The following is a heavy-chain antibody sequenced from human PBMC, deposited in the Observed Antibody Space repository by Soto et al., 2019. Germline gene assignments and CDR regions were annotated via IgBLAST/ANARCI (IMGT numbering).Heavy chain of an antibody. V-gene: IGHV3-21*01. D-gene: IGHD6-13*01. J-gene: IGHJ4*02. CDR3: ARDPKYSSSWYADY. CDR2: ISSSSSYI. CDR1: GFTFSSYS. Sequence: EVQLVESGGGLVKPGGSLRLSCVASGFTFSSYSMNWVRQAPGKGLEWVSSISSSSSYIYYADSVKGRFTISRDNAKNSLYLQMNSLRAEDTAVYYCARDPKYSSSWYADYWGQGTLVTVSS.